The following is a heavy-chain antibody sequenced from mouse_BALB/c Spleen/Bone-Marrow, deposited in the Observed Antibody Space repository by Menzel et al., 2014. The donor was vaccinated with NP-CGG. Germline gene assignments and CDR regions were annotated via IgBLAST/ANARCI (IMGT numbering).Heavy chain of an antibody. CDR3: ARASYYYGSGYDY. J-gene: IGHJ2*01. D-gene: IGHD1-1*01. Sequence: VKLVESGPGLVAPSQSLSITCTVSGFSLTDYGVHWVRPPPGKGLEWLGIIGIGGSTNYNSALMSRLSIDKDNSKSQVFLKMNSLQTDDTAMYYCARASYYYGSGYDYWGQGTTLTVSS. CDR2: IGIGGST. CDR1: GFSLTDYG. V-gene: IGHV2-9*02.